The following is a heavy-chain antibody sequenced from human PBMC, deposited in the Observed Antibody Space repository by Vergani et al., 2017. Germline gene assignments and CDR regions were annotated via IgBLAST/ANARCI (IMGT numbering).Heavy chain of an antibody. V-gene: IGHV3-30*02. J-gene: IGHJ4*02. CDR3: AMSLDSSRYYRTFDY. CDR2: IRYDGSNK. D-gene: IGHD3-22*01. Sequence: QVQLVESGGGVVQPGGSLRLSCAASGFTFSSYGMHWVRQAPGKGLEWVAFIRYDGSNKYYADSVKGRFTISRDNSKNTLYLQMNSLRAEDTAVYYCAMSLDSSRYYRTFDYWGQGTLVTVSS. CDR1: GFTFSSYG.